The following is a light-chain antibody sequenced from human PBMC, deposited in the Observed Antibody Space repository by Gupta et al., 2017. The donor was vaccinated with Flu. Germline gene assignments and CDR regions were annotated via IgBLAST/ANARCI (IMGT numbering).Light chain of an antibody. CDR1: QGISSW. V-gene: IGKV1-12*01. J-gene: IGKJ1*01. CDR3: KQARRFPRT. Sequence: DIQMTQSPSSVSASVGDRVTITCRASQGISSWLAWYQQRPGKAPKLLIYAASSLQSGVPSRFSGSGSGTDFTLNISSVQPEDFATYFCKQARRFPRTFGQGTKVEIK. CDR2: AAS.